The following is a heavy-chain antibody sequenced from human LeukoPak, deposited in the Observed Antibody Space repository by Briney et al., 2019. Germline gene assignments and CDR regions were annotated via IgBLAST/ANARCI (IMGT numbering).Heavy chain of an antibody. CDR2: IIPIFGTA. J-gene: IGHJ6*02. CDR1: GGTFSSYA. Sequence: SVKVSCKASGGTFSSYAISWVRQAPGQGLEWMGGIIPIFGTANYAQKFQGRVTITADESTSTAYMELSSLRSEDTAVYYCASGAYCSSTSCEGYYGMDVWGQGTTVTVSS. D-gene: IGHD2-2*01. CDR3: ASGAYCSSTSCEGYYGMDV. V-gene: IGHV1-69*13.